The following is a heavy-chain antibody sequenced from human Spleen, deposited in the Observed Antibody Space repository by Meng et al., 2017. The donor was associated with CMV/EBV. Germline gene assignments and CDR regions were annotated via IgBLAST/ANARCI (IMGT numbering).Heavy chain of an antibody. Sequence: SETLSLTCGVYGGSFSGYYWSWVRQPPGKGLEWIGGINHSGSTDYSPSLKSRVTISVDTSKKQFSLKLSSVTDADTAMYYCASRPPGFDYWGQGTLVTVSS. V-gene: IGHV4-34*01. CDR2: INHSGST. CDR3: ASRPPGFDY. CDR1: GGSFSGYY. J-gene: IGHJ4*02.